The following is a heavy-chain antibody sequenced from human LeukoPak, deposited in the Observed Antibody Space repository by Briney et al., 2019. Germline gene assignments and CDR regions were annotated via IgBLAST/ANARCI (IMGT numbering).Heavy chain of an antibody. CDR3: ASTGGSPQEAAGGYYYYGMDV. CDR2: MNPNSGNT. V-gene: IGHV1-8*01. D-gene: IGHD2-15*01. J-gene: IGHJ6*02. CDR1: GYTFTSYD. Sequence: ASVKVSCKASGYTFTSYDINWVRQATGQGLEWMGWMNPNSGNTGYAQKFQGRVTMTRNTSISTAYMELSSLRSEDTAVYYCASTGGSPQEAAGGYYYYGMDVWGQGTTVTVSS.